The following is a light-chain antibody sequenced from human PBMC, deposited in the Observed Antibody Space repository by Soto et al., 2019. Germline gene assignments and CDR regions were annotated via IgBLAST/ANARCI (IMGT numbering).Light chain of an antibody. CDR2: AAS. CDR3: QQSYTPLFT. Sequence: DIQMTQSPSSLSASVGDRVTITCRASQTINNYLNWYQQKPGKAPKLLIYAASSLQSGVPSRCSGSGSGTDFTLTISSLQPEDFANYYCQQSYTPLFTFGPGTKVDIK. J-gene: IGKJ3*01. V-gene: IGKV1-39*01. CDR1: QTINNY.